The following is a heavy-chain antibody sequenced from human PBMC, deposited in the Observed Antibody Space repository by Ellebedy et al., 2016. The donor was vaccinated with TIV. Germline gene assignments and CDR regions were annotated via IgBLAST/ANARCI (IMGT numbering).Heavy chain of an antibody. CDR1: GFTFRADW. CDR2: IREDGSEK. J-gene: IGHJ4*02. D-gene: IGHD6-19*01. CDR3: ARIDGRTAVSSGYGYYDY. Sequence: GGSLRLXXAASGFTFRADWMHWVRQAPGKGLEWVANIREDGSEKHYVDSVKGRFTISRDNAKNSLYLQMNSLRAEDTAVYYCARIDGRTAVSSGYGYYDYWGQGTLVTVSS. V-gene: IGHV3-7*03.